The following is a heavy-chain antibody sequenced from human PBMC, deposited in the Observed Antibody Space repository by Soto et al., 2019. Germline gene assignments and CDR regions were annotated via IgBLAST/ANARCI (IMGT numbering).Heavy chain of an antibody. CDR1: GGSVNGYY. Sequence: PSETLSLTCAVYGGSVNGYYWNWIRQPPGKGLEWIGEINHTGGTHYNPSLKSRVTMSVDTSKNQFSLRLSSVTAADTAIYYCATRITVFGLLIPPFDPWGQGTQDAVFS. CDR2: INHTGGT. CDR3: ATRITVFGLLIPPFDP. D-gene: IGHD3-3*01. V-gene: IGHV4-34*01. J-gene: IGHJ5*02.